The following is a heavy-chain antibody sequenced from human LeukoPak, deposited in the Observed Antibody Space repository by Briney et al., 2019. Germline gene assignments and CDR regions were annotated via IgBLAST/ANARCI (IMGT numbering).Heavy chain of an antibody. Sequence: ASVKVSCKASGYTFTSYGISWVRQAPGQGLEWMGWINPNSGGTNYAQKFQGRVTMTRDTSISTAYMELSRLRSDDTAVYYCARDPALVVPAATEDYFDYWGQGTLVTVSS. CDR3: ARDPALVVPAATEDYFDY. V-gene: IGHV1-2*02. CDR2: INPNSGGT. J-gene: IGHJ4*02. CDR1: GYTFTSYG. D-gene: IGHD2-2*01.